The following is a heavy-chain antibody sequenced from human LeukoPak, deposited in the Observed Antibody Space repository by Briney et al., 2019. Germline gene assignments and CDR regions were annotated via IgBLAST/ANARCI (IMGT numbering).Heavy chain of an antibody. Sequence: ASVKVSCKASGYTFTSYAMHWVRQAPGQRLEWMGWINAGNGNTKYSQKFQGRVTITRDTSASTAYMELSSLRSEDTAVYYCARPQLPALFSFDPWGQGTLVTVSS. CDR3: ARPQLPALFSFDP. V-gene: IGHV1-3*01. CDR1: GYTFTSYA. D-gene: IGHD2-2*01. J-gene: IGHJ5*02. CDR2: INAGNGNT.